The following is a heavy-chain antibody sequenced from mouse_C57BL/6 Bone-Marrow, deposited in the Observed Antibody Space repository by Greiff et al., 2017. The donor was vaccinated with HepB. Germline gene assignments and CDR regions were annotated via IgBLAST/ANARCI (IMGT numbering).Heavy chain of an antibody. CDR2: INPGSGGT. CDR1: GYAFTNYL. V-gene: IGHV1-54*01. CDR3: ARFTTVVATDAMDY. Sequence: VQGVESGAELVRPGTSVKVSCKASGYAFTNYLIEWVKQRPGQGLEWIGVINPGSGGTNYNEKFKGKATLTADKSSSTAYMQLSSLTSEDSAVYFCARFTTVVATDAMDYWGQGTSVTVSS. J-gene: IGHJ4*01. D-gene: IGHD1-1*01.